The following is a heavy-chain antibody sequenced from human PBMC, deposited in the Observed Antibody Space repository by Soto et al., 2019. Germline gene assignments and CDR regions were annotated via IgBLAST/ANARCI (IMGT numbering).Heavy chain of an antibody. CDR3: AKRSGRDDGNLDD. CDR2: IGGSGAYT. Sequence: EVPLLESGGGLLQPGGSLRLSCVASGFAFSTSAMSWVRQVPGKGLECVSAIGGSGAYTYYAESVKGRFTISIDNSKNTLYLQMNSLRAEDTAVYYCAKRSGRDDGNLDDWGQGNLVIVSS. D-gene: IGHD3-3*01. J-gene: IGHJ4*02. CDR1: GFAFSTSA. V-gene: IGHV3-23*01.